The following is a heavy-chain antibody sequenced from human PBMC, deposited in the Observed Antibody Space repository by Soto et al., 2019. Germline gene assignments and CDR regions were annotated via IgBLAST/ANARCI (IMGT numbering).Heavy chain of an antibody. J-gene: IGHJ6*02. Sequence: ASVKVSCKASGYTFTSYAMHWVRQAPGQRLEWMGWINAGNGNTKYSQKFQGRVTITRDTSAGTAYMELSSLRSEDTAVYYCARDWDGKGGSLYSYYGMDVWGQGTTVTVSS. CDR2: INAGNGNT. D-gene: IGHD1-26*01. CDR1: GYTFTSYA. V-gene: IGHV1-3*01. CDR3: ARDWDGKGGSLYSYYGMDV.